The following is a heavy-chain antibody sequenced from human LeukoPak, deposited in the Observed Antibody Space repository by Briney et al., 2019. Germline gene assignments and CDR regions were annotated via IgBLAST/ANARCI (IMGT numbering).Heavy chain of an antibody. V-gene: IGHV4-39*02. CDR2: IYYSGST. D-gene: IGHD3-10*01. Sequence: SETLSLTRTVSGGSISSSSYYWGWIRQPPGKGLEWIGSIYYSGSTYYNPSLKSRVTISVDTSKNQFSLKLSSVTAADTAVYYCARDAYYFPFDYWGQGTLVTVSS. J-gene: IGHJ4*02. CDR1: GGSISSSSYY. CDR3: ARDAYYFPFDY.